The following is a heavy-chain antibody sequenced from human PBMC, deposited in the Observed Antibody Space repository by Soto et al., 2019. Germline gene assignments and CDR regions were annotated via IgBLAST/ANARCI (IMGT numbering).Heavy chain of an antibody. Sequence: QVQLVQSGAEVKKPGSSVKVSCKASGGSLSNYGISWVRQAPGQGLEWMGAIIPVFGTPNYAQKFQDRVTITAXEXTXTXXMEVRSLTSEDTAVYYCARGDATKIVVTTYDGMDVWGQGTTVTVSS. CDR1: GGSLSNYG. CDR3: ARGDATKIVVTTYDGMDV. J-gene: IGHJ6*02. D-gene: IGHD3-22*01. V-gene: IGHV1-69*12. CDR2: IIPVFGTP.